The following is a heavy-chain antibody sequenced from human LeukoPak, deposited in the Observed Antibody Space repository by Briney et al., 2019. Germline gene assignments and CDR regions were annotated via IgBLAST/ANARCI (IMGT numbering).Heavy chain of an antibody. V-gene: IGHV3-30-3*01. Sequence: GGSLRLSCAASGFTFSSYAMHWVRQAPGKGLEWVAVISYDGSNKYYADSVKGRFTISRDNSKNTLYLQMNSLRAEDTAVYYCANLRLWGPENLDYWGQGTLVTVSS. J-gene: IGHJ4*02. CDR1: GFTFSSYA. CDR2: ISYDGSNK. CDR3: ANLRLWGPENLDY. D-gene: IGHD7-27*01.